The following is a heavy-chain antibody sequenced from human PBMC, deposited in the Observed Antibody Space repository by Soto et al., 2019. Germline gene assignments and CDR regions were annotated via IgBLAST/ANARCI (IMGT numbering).Heavy chain of an antibody. CDR3: ARDSNGAGDILSVFDY. J-gene: IGHJ4*03. V-gene: IGHV3-48*03. CDR1: GFTFSSYE. Sequence: PGGSLRLSCAASGFTFSSYEMNWVRQAPGKGLEWVSYISSSGSTIYYADSVKGRFTISRDNAKNSLYLQMNSLRAEDTAVYYCARDSNGAGDILSVFDYWGQGTTVTVSS. CDR2: ISSSGSTI. D-gene: IGHD3-22*01.